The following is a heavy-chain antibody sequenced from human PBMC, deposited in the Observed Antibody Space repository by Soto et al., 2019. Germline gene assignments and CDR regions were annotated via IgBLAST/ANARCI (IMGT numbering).Heavy chain of an antibody. D-gene: IGHD3-3*01. Sequence: GASVKVSCKASGYTFTSYAMHWVRQAPGQRLEWMGWINAGNGNTKYSQKFQGRVTITRDTSASTVYMELSSLRSEDTAVYYCARVDPYDFWRGGPDYFDYWAREPWSPSTQ. J-gene: IGHJ4*02. CDR3: ARVDPYDFWRGGPDYFDY. V-gene: IGHV1-3*01. CDR1: GYTFTSYA. CDR2: INAGNGNT.